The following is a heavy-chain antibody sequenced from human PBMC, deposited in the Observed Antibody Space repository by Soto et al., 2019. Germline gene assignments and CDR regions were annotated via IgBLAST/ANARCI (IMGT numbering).Heavy chain of an antibody. V-gene: IGHV3-33*01. CDR3: ARDSYGGNPYYYYGMDV. D-gene: IGHD2-15*01. CDR1: GFTFSSYG. CDR2: IWYDGSNK. J-gene: IGHJ6*02. Sequence: QVQLVESGGGVVQPGRSLRLSCAASGFTFSSYGMHWVRQAPGKGLEWVAVIWYDGSNKYYADSVKGRFTISRDNSKKTLYLQMNSLRAEDTAVYYCARDSYGGNPYYYYGMDVWGQGTTVTVSS.